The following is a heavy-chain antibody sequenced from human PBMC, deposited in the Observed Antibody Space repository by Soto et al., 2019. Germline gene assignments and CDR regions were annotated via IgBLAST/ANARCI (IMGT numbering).Heavy chain of an antibody. D-gene: IGHD2-2*01. V-gene: IGHV3-74*01. CDR3: ATDGSYAQHV. Sequence: GGSLRLSCAASGFTFSNTWMHWVRQAPGKGLVWVSHINSDGATTTYADSVKGRFTISRDNAKNTVHLQMNSLRAEDTAVYYCATDGSYAQHVWGQGTTVTVSS. CDR2: INSDGATT. CDR1: GFTFSNTW. J-gene: IGHJ6*02.